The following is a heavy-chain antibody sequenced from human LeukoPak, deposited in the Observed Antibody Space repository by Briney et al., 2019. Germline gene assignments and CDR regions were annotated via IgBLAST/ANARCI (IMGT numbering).Heavy chain of an antibody. J-gene: IGHJ4*02. CDR2: IDQDGSSE. V-gene: IGHV3-7*01. D-gene: IGHD2-21*02. CDR1: RFTFSDYW. Sequence: GGSLRLSCAASRFTFSDYWMNWVRQAPGKGLEWVANIDQDGSSEYYVGSVQGRFTISRDNAKNSLYLQMNSLRAEDTAVYYCARGDWAPFDYWGQGSLLTVSS. CDR3: ARGDWAPFDY.